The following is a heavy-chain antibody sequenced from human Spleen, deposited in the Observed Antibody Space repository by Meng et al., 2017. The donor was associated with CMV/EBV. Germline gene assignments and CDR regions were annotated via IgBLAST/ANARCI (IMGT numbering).Heavy chain of an antibody. CDR2: SRNKANRYTT. V-gene: IGHV3-72*01. CDR1: GFTFSSYS. D-gene: IGHD1-1*01. CDR3: VRGYNSFDS. J-gene: IGHJ4*02. Sequence: SCVASGFTFSSYSMNWVRQAPGKGQEWVGRSRNKANRYTTNYAASVKGRFTVSRDESKNSLYLQMNSLKTEDTAVYYCVRGYNSFDSWGQGTLVT.